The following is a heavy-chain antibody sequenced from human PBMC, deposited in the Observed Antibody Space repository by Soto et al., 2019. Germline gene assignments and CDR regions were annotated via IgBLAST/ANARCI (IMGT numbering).Heavy chain of an antibody. CDR2: ISYDGSNK. CDR3: ARDPGRTYYYYGMDV. J-gene: IGHJ6*02. CDR1: GFTFSSYA. Sequence: QVQLVESGGGVVQPGRSLRLSCAASGFTFSSYAMHWVRQAPGKGLEWVAVISYDGSNKYYADSVKGRFTISRDNSKNSLYLQMNSLRTEDTAVYYCARDPGRTYYYYGMDVWGRGTTVTVSS. V-gene: IGHV3-30-3*01.